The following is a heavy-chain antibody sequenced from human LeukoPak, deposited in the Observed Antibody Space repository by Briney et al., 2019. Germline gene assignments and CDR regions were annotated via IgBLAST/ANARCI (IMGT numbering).Heavy chain of an antibody. D-gene: IGHD3-16*02. J-gene: IGHJ3*02. Sequence: SETLSLTCTVSGGSISSYYWSWIRQPAGKGLEWLGRIYTSGSTNYNPSLKSRVTMSVDTSKNQFSLKLSSVTAADTAVYYCARITFGGVIAPSDAFDIWGQGTMVTVSS. CDR1: GGSISSYY. V-gene: IGHV4-4*07. CDR2: IYTSGST. CDR3: ARITFGGVIAPSDAFDI.